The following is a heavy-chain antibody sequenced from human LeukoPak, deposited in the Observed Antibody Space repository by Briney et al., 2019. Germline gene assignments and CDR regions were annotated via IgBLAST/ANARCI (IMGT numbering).Heavy chain of an antibody. J-gene: IGHJ3*02. V-gene: IGHV1-2*02. CDR3: ARVQPMSSVGASDI. CDR1: GYSFTGYD. D-gene: IGHD3-10*02. CDR2: INPNSGGT. Sequence: ASVKVSCKASGYSFTGYDMHWVGQAPGQGLEWMGWINPNSGGTNFAQKFQGRVTMTRDTSISTAYMELDRLRSDDTAVYFCARVQPMSSVGASDIWGQGTMVTVSS.